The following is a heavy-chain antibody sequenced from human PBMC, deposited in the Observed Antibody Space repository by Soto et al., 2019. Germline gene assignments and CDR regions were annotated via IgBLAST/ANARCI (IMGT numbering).Heavy chain of an antibody. Sequence: CAASGFTFSSYGMHWVRQAPGKGLEWVAVIWFDGSNKFYADSVKGRFTISRDNSKNTVSLQMISLRDEDSAAYYCATTGPYWGQGTLVTVSS. CDR1: GFTFSSYG. J-gene: IGHJ4*02. V-gene: IGHV3-33*01. CDR3: ATTGPY. CDR2: IWFDGSNK.